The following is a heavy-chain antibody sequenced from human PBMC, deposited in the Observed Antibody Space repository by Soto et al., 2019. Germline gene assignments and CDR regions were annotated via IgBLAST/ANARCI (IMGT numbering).Heavy chain of an antibody. CDR2: ISYDGSNK. V-gene: IGHV3-30*18. D-gene: IGHD5-12*01. CDR3: AKDQRRRLQLIGRDAFDI. J-gene: IGHJ3*02. CDR1: GFTFSSYG. Sequence: QVQLVESGGGVVQPGRSLRLSCAASGFTFSSYGMHWVRQAPGKGLEWVAVISYDGSNKYDADSVKGRFTISRDNSKNALYLKMNSLRAEDTAVYYCAKDQRRRLQLIGRDAFDIWGQGTMVTVSS.